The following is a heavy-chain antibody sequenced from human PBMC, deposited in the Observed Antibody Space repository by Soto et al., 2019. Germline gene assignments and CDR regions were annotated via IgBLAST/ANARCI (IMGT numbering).Heavy chain of an antibody. CDR2: IIPIFGTA. V-gene: IGHV1-69*13. CDR3: ARDRDIVVVPAAMEDAFYYYYGMDV. D-gene: IGHD2-2*01. Sequence: GASVKVSCKASGGTFSSYAISWVRQAPGQGLEWMGGIIPIFGTANYAQKFRGRVTITADESTSTAYMELSSLRSEDTAVYYCARDRDIVVVPAAMEDAFYYYYGMDVWGQGTTVTVS. CDR1: GGTFSSYA. J-gene: IGHJ6*02.